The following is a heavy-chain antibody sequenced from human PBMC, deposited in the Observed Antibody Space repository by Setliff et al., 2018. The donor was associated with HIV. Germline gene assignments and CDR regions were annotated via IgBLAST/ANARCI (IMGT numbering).Heavy chain of an antibody. J-gene: IGHJ3*02. D-gene: IGHD7-27*01. CDR2: IVPILGIA. Sequence: GASVKVSCKASGGTFTNSAIGWVRQAPGQGLEWMGAIVPILGIANSAQKFQGRVTITTDESTNTAYMELSSLRSEDTAVYYCARIPTGGAFVIWGQGTVVTVS. V-gene: IGHV1-69*10. CDR3: ARIPTGGAFVI. CDR1: GGTFTNSA.